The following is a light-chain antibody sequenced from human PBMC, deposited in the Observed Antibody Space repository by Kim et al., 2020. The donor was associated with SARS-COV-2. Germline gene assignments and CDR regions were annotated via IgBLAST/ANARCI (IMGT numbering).Light chain of an antibody. CDR1: SSNIGSNT. Sequence: QGVTISCSGSSSNIGSNTVNWYQQLPGTAPKLLIYSNNQRPSGVPDRFSGSKSGTSASLAISGLQSEDEADYYCAAWDDSLNGHWVFGGGTKLTVL. CDR2: SNN. J-gene: IGLJ3*02. V-gene: IGLV1-44*01. CDR3: AAWDDSLNGHWV.